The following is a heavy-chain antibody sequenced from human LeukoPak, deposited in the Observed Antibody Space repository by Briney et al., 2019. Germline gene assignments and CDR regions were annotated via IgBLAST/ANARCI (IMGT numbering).Heavy chain of an antibody. Sequence: SETLSLTCAVSGYSISSGYYWGWIRQPPGKGLEWIGSIYTSGSTNYNPSLKSRVTISVDTSKNQFSLKLSSVTAADTAVYYCARDAVGYDFWGGYLMYYFDYWGQGTLATVSS. CDR2: IYTSGST. CDR1: GYSISSGYY. J-gene: IGHJ4*02. V-gene: IGHV4-38-2*02. CDR3: ARDAVGYDFWGGYLMYYFDY. D-gene: IGHD3-3*01.